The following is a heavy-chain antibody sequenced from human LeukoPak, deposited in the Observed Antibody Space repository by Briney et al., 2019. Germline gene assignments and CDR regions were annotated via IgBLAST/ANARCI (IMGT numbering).Heavy chain of an antibody. V-gene: IGHV4-4*07. D-gene: IGHD5-24*01. CDR3: ARVRDGYNSYYFDY. CDR1: GGSISSYY. CDR2: IYTSGST. Sequence: SETLSLTCTVSGGSISSYYWSWIRQPAGKGLEWIGRIYTSGSTNYNPSLKSRVTMSVDTSKNQFSLKLSSVTAADTAVYYCARVRDGYNSYYFDYWGQGTLVTVSS. J-gene: IGHJ4*02.